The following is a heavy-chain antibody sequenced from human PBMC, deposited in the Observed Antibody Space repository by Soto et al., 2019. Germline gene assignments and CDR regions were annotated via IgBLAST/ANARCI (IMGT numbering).Heavy chain of an antibody. CDR2: IYSGGAT. Sequence: GGSLRLSCAASGFTVSSNYMSWVRQAPGKGLEWVSVIYSGGATYYADSVKGRFTISRDNSKNTLYLQMSSLRAEDTAVYYCAANAISRYFDWLFDFDYWGQGTLVTVSS. D-gene: IGHD3-9*01. V-gene: IGHV3-66*01. CDR3: AANAISRYFDWLFDFDY. CDR1: GFTVSSNY. J-gene: IGHJ4*02.